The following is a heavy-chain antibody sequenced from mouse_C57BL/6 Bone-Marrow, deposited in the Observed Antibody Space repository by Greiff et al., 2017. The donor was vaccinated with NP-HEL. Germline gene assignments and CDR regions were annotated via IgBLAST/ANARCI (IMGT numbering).Heavy chain of an antibody. CDR1: GYTFTSYW. CDR2: IDPNSGGT. J-gene: IGHJ4*01. V-gene: IGHV1-72*01. D-gene: IGHD2-4*01. Sequence: VQLQQPGAELVKPGASVKLSCKASGYTFTSYWMHWVKQRPGRGLGWIGRIDPNSGGTKYNEKFKRKATLTVDKSSSTAYMQLSSLTSEDSAVYYCSGRGLYYYAMDYWGQGTSVTVSS. CDR3: SGRGLYYYAMDY.